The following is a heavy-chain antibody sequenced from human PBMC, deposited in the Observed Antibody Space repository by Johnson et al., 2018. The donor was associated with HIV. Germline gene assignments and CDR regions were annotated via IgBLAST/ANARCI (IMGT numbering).Heavy chain of an antibody. D-gene: IGHD1-1*01. CDR2: IRYDGSNK. V-gene: IGHV3-30*02. Sequence: QVQLVESGGGVVQPGRSRRLSCAASGFIFSSYGMHWVRQAPGKGLEWVAFIRYDGSNKYYAESVQGRFNISRDNPKNTLYLQMGSLRIEDGAVYYCARTNWNDDAGGAIDIWGQGTMVTVSS. J-gene: IGHJ3*02. CDR3: ARTNWNDDAGGAIDI. CDR1: GFIFSSYG.